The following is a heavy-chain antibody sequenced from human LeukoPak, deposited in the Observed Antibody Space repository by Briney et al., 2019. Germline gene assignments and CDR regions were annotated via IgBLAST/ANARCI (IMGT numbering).Heavy chain of an antibody. D-gene: IGHD2-2*01. CDR3: VHDIPGREGFQH. J-gene: IGHJ1*01. V-gene: IGHV2-5*01. CDR1: GFSLSTSAVG. CDR2: IYGNDDK. Sequence: SGPTLVNPTQTLTLTCTFSGFSLSTSAVGVGWNRQPPGKALEWLALIYGNDDKRYSPSLESRLTITKDTSKNQVVLTMTNMDPVDTATYYCVHDIPGREGFQHWGQGTLVTVSS.